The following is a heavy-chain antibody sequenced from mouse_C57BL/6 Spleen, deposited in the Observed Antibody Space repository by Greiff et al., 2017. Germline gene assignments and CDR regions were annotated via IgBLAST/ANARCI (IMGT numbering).Heavy chain of an antibody. V-gene: IGHV1-82*01. CDR1: GYAFSSSW. J-gene: IGHJ1*03. CDR2: SYPGDGDT. CDR3: ARGYFDV. Sequence: QVQLQQSGPELVKPGASVKISCKASGYAFSSSWMNWVKQRPGKGLEWSGRSYPGDGDTNYNGKFKGKATLTADKSSSTAYMQLSSLTSEDSAVYFCARGYFDVWGTGTTVTVSS.